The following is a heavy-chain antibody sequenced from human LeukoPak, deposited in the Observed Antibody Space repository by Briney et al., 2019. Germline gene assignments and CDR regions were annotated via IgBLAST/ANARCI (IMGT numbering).Heavy chain of an antibody. CDR2: INHSGST. CDR1: GGSFSGYY. J-gene: IGHJ4*02. D-gene: IGHD6-13*01. V-gene: IGHV4-34*01. CDR3: ARHQGSSWYY. Sequence: SETLSLTCAVYGGSFSGYYWSWIRQPPGKGLEWIGEINHSGSTNYNPSLKSRVTISVDTFKNQFSLKLSSVTAADTAVYYCARHQGSSWYYWGQGTLVTVSS.